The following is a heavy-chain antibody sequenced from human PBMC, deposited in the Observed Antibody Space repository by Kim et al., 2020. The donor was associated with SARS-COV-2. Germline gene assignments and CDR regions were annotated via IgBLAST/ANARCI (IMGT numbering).Heavy chain of an antibody. D-gene: IGHD3-16*01. CDR3: AREGGDY. V-gene: IGHV3-21*01. Sequence: SSYIFYAGSVKRRFTISRSNAKNSLYLQMNRLRAEETAVYYCAREGGDYWGQGTLVTVSS. J-gene: IGHJ4*02. CDR2: SSYI.